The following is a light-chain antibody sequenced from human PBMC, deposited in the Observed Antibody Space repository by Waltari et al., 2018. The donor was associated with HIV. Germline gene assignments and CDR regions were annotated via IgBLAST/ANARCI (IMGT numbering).Light chain of an antibody. CDR1: QHIGFS. V-gene: IGKV1-39*01. Sequence: DVQMTQSPTSLSASVEDTVTIDCRASQHIGFSVNWYQYKHGRAPRLLVAATSNLQSGLPSRFSGSGFGTRFSLTITEIQPDDFALYFCQQSYGLPYTFGQGTRVEV. J-gene: IGKJ2*01. CDR2: ATS. CDR3: QQSYGLPYT.